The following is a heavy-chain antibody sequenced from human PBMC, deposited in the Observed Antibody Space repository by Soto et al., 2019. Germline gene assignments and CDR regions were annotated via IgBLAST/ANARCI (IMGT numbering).Heavy chain of an antibody. CDR1: GFTFSSYS. D-gene: IGHD3-3*01. Sequence: GGSLRLSCAASGFTFSSYSMNWVRQAPGKGLEWVSYISSSSSTIYYADSVKGRFTISRDNAKNSLYLQMNSLRAEDTAVYYCARRHYDLYYYMDVWGKGTTVTVSS. V-gene: IGHV3-48*01. CDR3: ARRHYDLYYYMDV. CDR2: ISSSSSTI. J-gene: IGHJ6*03.